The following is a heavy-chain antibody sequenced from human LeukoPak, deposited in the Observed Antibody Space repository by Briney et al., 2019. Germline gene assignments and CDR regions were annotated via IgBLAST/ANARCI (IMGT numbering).Heavy chain of an antibody. Sequence: GGSLRLSCAASGFTFSSYAMSWVRQAPGKGLEWVALISYDGGDKYYAESMKGRITISRDNAENTLYLQMNNLRPDDTAFYFCVKEGVEYSYSYGDYWGQGTLVTVSS. D-gene: IGHD3-16*01. V-gene: IGHV3-30*18. J-gene: IGHJ4*02. CDR3: VKEGVEYSYSYGDY. CDR1: GFTFSSYA. CDR2: ISYDGGDK.